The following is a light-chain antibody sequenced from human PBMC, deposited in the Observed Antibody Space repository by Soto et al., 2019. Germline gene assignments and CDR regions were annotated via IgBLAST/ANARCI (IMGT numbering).Light chain of an antibody. CDR2: GAS. CDR1: QSVSSN. V-gene: IGKV3D-15*01. Sequence: EIVMTQSPATLSVSLGGRATLSCRASQSVSSNLAWYQQKPGQAPRLLIYGASTRATGIPARFSGSGSGTEFTLTISSLQSEDFAVYYCQQYNNWTFGQGTKVDIK. J-gene: IGKJ1*01. CDR3: QQYNNWT.